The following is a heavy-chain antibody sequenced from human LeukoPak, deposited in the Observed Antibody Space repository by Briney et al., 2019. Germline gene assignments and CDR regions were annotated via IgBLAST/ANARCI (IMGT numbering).Heavy chain of an antibody. J-gene: IGHJ4*02. CDR2: ISSGSSSI. V-gene: IGHV3-48*02. CDR1: GFTFSSYG. CDR3: ARGRATGRSGGDY. Sequence: TGGSLRLSCAASGFTFSSYGMNWVRQAPGKGLEWVSYISSGSSSIYYADSVKGRFTISRDNAENSLYLQMNSLRDEDTAVYYCARGRATGRSGGDYWGQGTLVTVSS. D-gene: IGHD3-9*01.